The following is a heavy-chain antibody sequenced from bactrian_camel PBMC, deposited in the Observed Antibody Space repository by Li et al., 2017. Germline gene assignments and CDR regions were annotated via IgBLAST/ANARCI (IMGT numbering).Heavy chain of an antibody. CDR3: AAWCTGTGVWSRVGRYRY. J-gene: IGHJ4*01. Sequence: VQLVESGGGSVQAGDSLRLSCVVSRSSVMRQCMGWFRQVSGKEREGVSAIDSEGGTTYADSVKGQFTITKDNANYTVYLQMDSLTPEDSAMYICAAWCTGTGVWSRVGRYRYWGQGTQVTVS. D-gene: IGHD5*01. CDR2: IDSEGGTT. V-gene: IGHV3S40*01. CDR1: RSSVMRQC.